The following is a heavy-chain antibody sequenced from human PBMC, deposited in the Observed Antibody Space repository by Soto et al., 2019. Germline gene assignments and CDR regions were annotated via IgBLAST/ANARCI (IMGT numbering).Heavy chain of an antibody. D-gene: IGHD6-19*01. V-gene: IGHV4-31*03. Sequence: QVKLQESGPGLVQPAQTLSLSCTVSGGSITSGGIYWSWLRQHPRQGLEWIGYIYHSGSTTYNPSLTSRVTISVDTSKNQFSLTVTSLTVADTAVYYCARFNSRSGTEYFDYWGQGTLVTVYS. CDR2: IYHSGST. CDR3: ARFNSRSGTEYFDY. CDR1: GGSITSGGIY. J-gene: IGHJ4*02.